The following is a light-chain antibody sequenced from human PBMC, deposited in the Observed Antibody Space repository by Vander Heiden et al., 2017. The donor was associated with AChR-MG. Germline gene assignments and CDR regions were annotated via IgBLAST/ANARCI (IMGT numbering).Light chain of an antibody. Sequence: EIVLTQSPGTLSLSPGERATLSCRASQSVSSSYLAWYQQKPGQAPRLLIYGASSRATGIPDRFSGSGSGTDFTLTSSRLEPEDFAVYYCQQYCSSRYTFGPGTKLEIK. V-gene: IGKV3-20*01. J-gene: IGKJ2*01. CDR3: QQYCSSRYT. CDR2: GAS. CDR1: QSVSSSY.